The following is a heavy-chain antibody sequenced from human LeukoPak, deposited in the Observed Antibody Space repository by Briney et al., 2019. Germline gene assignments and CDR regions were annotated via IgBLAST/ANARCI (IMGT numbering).Heavy chain of an antibody. CDR2: ISGYNGNT. CDR3: ARDSLQIYYDSSGDHLDAFDN. V-gene: IGHV1-18*01. D-gene: IGHD3-22*01. Sequence: ASVKVSCKPSGYTFTSHGIILVRQAPGQGLEWMGWISGYNGNTKYAQKLQGRVTMTTDTSTSTAYMELRSQRSDDTAVYYCARDSLQIYYDSSGDHLDAFDNWGPGTMVTVSS. J-gene: IGHJ3*02. CDR1: GYTFTSHG.